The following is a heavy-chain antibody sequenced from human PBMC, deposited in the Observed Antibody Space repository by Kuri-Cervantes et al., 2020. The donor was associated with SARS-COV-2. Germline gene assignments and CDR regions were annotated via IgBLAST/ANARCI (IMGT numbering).Heavy chain of an antibody. CDR3: ARQPVSARAPLDS. V-gene: IGHV4-59*08. CDR2: ISYTGNT. CDR1: GGSISNFY. D-gene: IGHD3-10*01. Sequence: GSLRLSCTVSGGSISNFYWNWIRQPPGKRLEWIGYISYTGNTNYNPSLHSRVSMSVDTSRKQFSLNLTSVTAADTAIYYCARQPVSARAPLDSWGQGILVNVSS. J-gene: IGHJ4*02.